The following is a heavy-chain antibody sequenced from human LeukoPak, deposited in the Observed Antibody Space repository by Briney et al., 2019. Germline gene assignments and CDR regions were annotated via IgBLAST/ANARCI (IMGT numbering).Heavy chain of an antibody. CDR1: GFTVSSNY. D-gene: IGHD6-13*01. CDR3: ASRAQATMPAAGTWALLVY. J-gene: IGHJ4*02. CDR2: IYAVYSGATI. V-gene: IGHV3-53*01. Sequence: GGSLRLSFAASGFTVSSNYMSWVRQAPGKGPQWVSVIYAVYSGATIHYADSVKGRFTISRDNSKNTLYLQMHSLRAEDTAVYYCASRAQATMPAAGTWALLVYWGQGTLVTVSS.